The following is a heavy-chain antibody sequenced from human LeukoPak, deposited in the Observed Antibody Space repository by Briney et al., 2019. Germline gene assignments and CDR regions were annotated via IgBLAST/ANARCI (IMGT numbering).Heavy chain of an antibody. CDR3: ARLAAAGTFYFDY. Sequence: PSETLSLTCAVYGGSFSGYYWSWIRQPPGKGLEWIGEINHSGSTNYNPSLKSRVTISVDTSKNQFSLKLSSVTAADTAVYYCARLAAAGTFYFDYWGQGTLVTVSS. J-gene: IGHJ4*02. V-gene: IGHV4-34*01. D-gene: IGHD6-13*01. CDR1: GGSFSGYY. CDR2: INHSGST.